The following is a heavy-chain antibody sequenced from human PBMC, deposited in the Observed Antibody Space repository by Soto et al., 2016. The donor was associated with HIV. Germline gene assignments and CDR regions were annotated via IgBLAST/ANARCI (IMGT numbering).Heavy chain of an antibody. CDR3: TRRWDLLNWYFDI. D-gene: IGHD1-26*01. CDR1: GFTFGGSV. CDR2: IRSEANNHAT. V-gene: IGHV3-73*01. J-gene: IGHJ2*01. Sequence: EVQLVESGGGWVQPGGSLKLSCAASGFTFGGSVIHWVRQASGKGLEWVGHIRSEANNHATEYVESLKGRFTISRDDSKNVAYLQMNSLKIEDTAVYFCTRRWDLLNWYFDIWGRGTLVTVSS.